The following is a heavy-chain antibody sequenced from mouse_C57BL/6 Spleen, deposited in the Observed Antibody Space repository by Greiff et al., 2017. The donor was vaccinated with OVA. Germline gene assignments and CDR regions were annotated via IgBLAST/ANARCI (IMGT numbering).Heavy chain of an antibody. J-gene: IGHJ2*01. CDR2: IWSGGST. CDR1: GFSLTSYG. D-gene: IGHD2-3*01. V-gene: IGHV2-2*01. CDR3: ARKGYDGYFDY. Sequence: QVQLKESGPGLVQPSQSLSITCTVSGFSLTSYGVHWVRQSPGKGLEWLGVIWSGGSTDYNAAFISRLSISKDNSKSQVFFKMNSLQADDTAIYYCARKGYDGYFDYGGQGTTLTVSS.